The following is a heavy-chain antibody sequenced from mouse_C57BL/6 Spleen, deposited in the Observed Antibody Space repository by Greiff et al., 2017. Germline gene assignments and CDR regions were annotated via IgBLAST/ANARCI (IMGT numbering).Heavy chain of an antibody. CDR2: IYPSDSET. Sequence: QVQLQQPGAELVRPGSSVKLSCKASGYTFTSYWMDWVKQRPGQGLEWIGNIYPSDSETHYNQKFKDKATLTVDKSSSTAYMQLSSLTSEDSAVYYCAIPSSGYGRGYFDVWGTGTTVTVSS. D-gene: IGHD3-2*02. CDR1: GYTFTSYW. J-gene: IGHJ1*03. CDR3: AIPSSGYGRGYFDV. V-gene: IGHV1-61*01.